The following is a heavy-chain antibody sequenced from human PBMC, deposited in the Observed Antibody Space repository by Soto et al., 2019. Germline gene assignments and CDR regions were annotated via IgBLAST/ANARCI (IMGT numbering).Heavy chain of an antibody. Sequence: QLQLQESGPGLVKPSETLSLTCTVSGGSISSSNYYWGWIRRPPGKGLEWIGSINNSGSTYYNPSLKSRVTMSVDTSKNQFSLKLSSVIAADTALYYCARDYYESRGFDYWGQGTPVTVSS. D-gene: IGHD3-22*01. J-gene: IGHJ4*02. CDR3: ARDYYESRGFDY. CDR2: INNSGST. V-gene: IGHV4-39*01. CDR1: GGSISSSNYY.